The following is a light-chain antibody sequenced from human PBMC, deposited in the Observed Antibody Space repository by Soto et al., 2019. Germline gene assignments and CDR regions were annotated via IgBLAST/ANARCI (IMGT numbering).Light chain of an antibody. Sequence: IVLPQYPATLSVSPGERATLSCRASQSVSSNYLAWYQQKRGQAPGLLIYDASRRATGIPDRFSGSGSGTDFTLTISRLEPEDFVVYYCQQYGRSPTFGQGSKVDIK. V-gene: IGKV3-20*01. CDR2: DAS. CDR1: QSVSSNY. CDR3: QQYGRSPT. J-gene: IGKJ1*01.